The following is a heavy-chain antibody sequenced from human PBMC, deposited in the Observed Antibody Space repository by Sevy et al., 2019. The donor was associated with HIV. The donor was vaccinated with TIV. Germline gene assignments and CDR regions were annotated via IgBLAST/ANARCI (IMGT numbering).Heavy chain of an antibody. CDR3: AKGSISVHHAFDI. CDR1: GFTFSSYG. Sequence: GESLKISCATSGFTFSSYGIHWVRQAPGKGLEWVAVISYDGSNKYYADSVRGRFTISRDNSKNTVYLQMNSLRAEDTAVYYCAKGSISVHHAFDIWGQGTMVTVSS. V-gene: IGHV3-30*18. D-gene: IGHD6-19*01. CDR2: ISYDGSNK. J-gene: IGHJ3*02.